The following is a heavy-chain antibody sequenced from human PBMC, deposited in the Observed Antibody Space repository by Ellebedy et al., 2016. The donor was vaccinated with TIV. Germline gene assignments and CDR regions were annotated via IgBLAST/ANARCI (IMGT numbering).Heavy chain of an antibody. V-gene: IGHV4-34*01. D-gene: IGHD6-19*01. CDR1: GGSFSGYS. Sequence: SETLSLTCAVYGGSFSGYSWNWIRQPPGKGLEWIGEINHRGSTSYNPSLRSRVTISIDPSNHQFSLGLTSVTAADTAVYYCARGGAGSLNDYWGQGTLVTVSS. J-gene: IGHJ4*02. CDR2: INHRGST. CDR3: ARGGAGSLNDY.